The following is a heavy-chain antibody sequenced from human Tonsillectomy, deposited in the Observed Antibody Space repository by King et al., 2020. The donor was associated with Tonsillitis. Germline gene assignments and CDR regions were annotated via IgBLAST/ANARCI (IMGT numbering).Heavy chain of an antibody. Sequence: VQLVESGGGLVQPGGSLRLSCAASGFTFSSYWMHWVRQAPGKGLVWVSRINSDGSSTSYADSVKGRFTISGNYTKNTLYLQMNSLRAEDTAVYYCSAVLAASVEWPDRAEYLQPWGQGTRVTVSS. J-gene: IGHJ1*01. V-gene: IGHV3-74*02. CDR3: SAVLAASVEWPDRAEYLQP. CDR2: INSDGSST. D-gene: IGHD2-2*01. CDR1: GFTFSSYW.